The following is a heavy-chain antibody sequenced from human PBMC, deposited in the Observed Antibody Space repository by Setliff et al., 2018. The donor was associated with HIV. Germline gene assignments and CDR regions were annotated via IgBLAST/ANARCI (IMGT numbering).Heavy chain of an antibody. CDR1: GGTFSGHA. CDR2: IIPLFGTA. V-gene: IGHV1-69*13. Sequence: SVKVSCKAAGGTFSGHAINWVRQAPGRGVEWMGEIIPLFGTAHYAQRFQGRLTITADDSTSTAYMELSRLKSADTAVYYCARAPAHEHATGWYSSSNRFDPWGRGTLVTVSS. D-gene: IGHD6-19*01. J-gene: IGHJ5*02. CDR3: ARAPAHEHATGWYSSSNRFDP.